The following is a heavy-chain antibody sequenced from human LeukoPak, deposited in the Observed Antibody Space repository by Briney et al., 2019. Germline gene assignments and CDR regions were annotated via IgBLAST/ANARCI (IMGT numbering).Heavy chain of an antibody. D-gene: IGHD2-15*01. V-gene: IGHV3-30*18. Sequence: GGSLRLSCAASRFTSSNYVMHWVRQAPGKGLEWVAVISYDGSDKYYADSVKGRFTISRDNSKNTLYLQMNSLRADDTAVYYCAKSGYCSGGSCYQAYYYYYMDVWGKGTTVTVSS. CDR3: AKSGYCSGGSCYQAYYYYYMDV. CDR1: RFTSSNYV. J-gene: IGHJ6*03. CDR2: ISYDGSDK.